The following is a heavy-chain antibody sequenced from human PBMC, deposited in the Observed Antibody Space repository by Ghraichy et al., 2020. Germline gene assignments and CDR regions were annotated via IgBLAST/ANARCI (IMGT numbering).Heavy chain of an antibody. CDR3: ARLRGLVVVVAGADNNYVDT. CDR1: KYSFTDYW. J-gene: IGHJ5*02. V-gene: IGHV5-51*01. Sequence: GESLNISCKGSKYSFTDYWIGWVRQMPGKGLEWMGIIYPGDSDTKYSPSFQGQVTISADKSSSTAYLQWSSQKASDTAIYYCARLRGLVVVVAGADNNYVDTWGQATLVTVSS. D-gene: IGHD2-15*01. CDR2: IYPGDSDT.